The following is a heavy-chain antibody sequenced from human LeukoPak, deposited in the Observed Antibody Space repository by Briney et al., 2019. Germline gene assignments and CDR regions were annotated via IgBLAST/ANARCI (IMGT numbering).Heavy chain of an antibody. D-gene: IGHD6-19*01. V-gene: IGHV3-9*01. CDR3: AKDQGAVAGTGIDY. CDR2: ITWGRDNL. Sequence: GGSLRLSCAVSGFIFDDYAMHWVRQAPGKGLEWVSGITWGRDNLAYAASVKGRFTISRDNSKNTLYLQMNSLRAEDTAVYYCAKDQGAVAGTGIDYWGQGTLVTVSS. J-gene: IGHJ4*02. CDR1: GFIFDDYA.